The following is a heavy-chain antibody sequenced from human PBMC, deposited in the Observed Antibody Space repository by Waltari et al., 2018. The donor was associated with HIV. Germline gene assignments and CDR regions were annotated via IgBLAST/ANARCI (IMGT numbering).Heavy chain of an antibody. CDR3: ARQQLGSGALDL. Sequence: EVQLVESGGGLVKPGGSLRLSCTASGLPSSPLPMNWVRQASGKGLEWVSSISSGTSYIYYADSVTGRFTVSRDNAKNSLFLQMNSLRADDTAVYYCARQQLGSGALDLWGQGTLVTVSS. J-gene: IGHJ4*02. V-gene: IGHV3-21*02. D-gene: IGHD3-10*02. CDR2: ISSGTSYI. CDR1: GLPSSPLP.